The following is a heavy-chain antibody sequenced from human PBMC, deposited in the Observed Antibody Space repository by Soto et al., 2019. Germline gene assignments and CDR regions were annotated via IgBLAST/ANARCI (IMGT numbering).Heavy chain of an antibody. CDR1: GFPFSAYN. J-gene: IGHJ4*02. D-gene: IGHD3-16*01. CDR2: ITVGSSHI. CDR3: SRSPEVGVRGAY. V-gene: IGHV3-21*01. Sequence: PVGSLRLSCTVSGFPFSAYNINWVRQAPGKGLEWVSSITVGSSHIYQPNSMKGRFTISRDDAKNSVYLQIDSLRDEDTALYYCSRSPEVGVRGAYWGQGTLVTVSS.